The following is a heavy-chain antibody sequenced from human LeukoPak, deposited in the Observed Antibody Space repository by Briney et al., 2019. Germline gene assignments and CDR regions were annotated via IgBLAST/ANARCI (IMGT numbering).Heavy chain of an antibody. D-gene: IGHD6-19*01. J-gene: IGHJ4*02. CDR1: GFIFNDYA. CDR2: ISWNSGSI. V-gene: IGHV3-9*01. CDR3: AKDNRRHYTSGPNPDPLH. Sequence: PGGSLRLSCAGSGFIFNDYAMHWVRQPPGKGLEWVSGISWNSGSIDYADSVKGRFTISRDNAKNSPYLQMNSLRVEDTAFYYCAKDNRRHYTSGPNPDPLHWGQGALVTVSS.